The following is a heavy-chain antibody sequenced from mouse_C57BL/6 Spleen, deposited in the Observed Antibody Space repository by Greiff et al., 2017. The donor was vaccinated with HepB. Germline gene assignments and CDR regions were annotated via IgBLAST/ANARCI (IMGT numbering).Heavy chain of an antibody. Sequence: VQLQQSGPVLVKPGASVKMSCKASGYTFTDYYMNWVKQSHGKSLEWIGVINPYNGGTSYNQKFKGKATLTVDKSSSTAYMELNSLTSEDSAVYYCARGGDGYYVAMDYWGQGTSVTVSS. CDR3: ARGGDGYYVAMDY. V-gene: IGHV1-19*01. CDR1: GYTFTDYY. D-gene: IGHD2-3*01. CDR2: INPYNGGT. J-gene: IGHJ4*01.